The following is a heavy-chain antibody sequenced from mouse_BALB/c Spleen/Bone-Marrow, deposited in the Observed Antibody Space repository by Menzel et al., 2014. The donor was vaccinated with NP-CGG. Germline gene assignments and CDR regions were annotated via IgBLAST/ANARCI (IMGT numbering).Heavy chain of an antibody. CDR2: ISYSGST. J-gene: IGHJ1*01. CDR1: GDSITSGY. Sequence: VQLQQSGPSLVKPSQTLSLTCSVIGDSITSGYLNWIRKFPGNKLEYMGYISYSGSTYYNPSLKSRISITRDTSKNQYYLQLNSVATEDTATYYCARIYYDSHWYYDVWGAGNTVTVSS. V-gene: IGHV3-8*02. D-gene: IGHD2-4*01. CDR3: ARIYYDSHWYYDV.